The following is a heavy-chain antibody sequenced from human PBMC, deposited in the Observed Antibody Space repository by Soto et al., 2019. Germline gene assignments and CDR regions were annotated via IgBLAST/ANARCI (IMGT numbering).Heavy chain of an antibody. J-gene: IGHJ4*02. CDR3: ARGLYYYDSSGYYPLFDY. D-gene: IGHD3-22*01. V-gene: IGHV1-18*01. Sequence: GASVKVTCKASGYTFTSYGISWVRQAPGQGLEWMGWISAYNGNTNYAQKLQGRVTMTTDTSTSTAYMELRSLRSDDTAVYYCARGLYYYDSSGYYPLFDYWGQGTLVTVSS. CDR2: ISAYNGNT. CDR1: GYTFTSYG.